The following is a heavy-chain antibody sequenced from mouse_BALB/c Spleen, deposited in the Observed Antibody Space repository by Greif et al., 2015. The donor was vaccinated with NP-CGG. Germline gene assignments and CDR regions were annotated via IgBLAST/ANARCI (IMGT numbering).Heavy chain of an antibody. J-gene: IGHJ4*01. V-gene: IGHV1-82*01. CDR2: IYPGDGDT. CDR1: GYAFSSSW. Sequence: QVQLQQSGPELVKPGASVKISCKASGYAFSSSWMNWVKQRPGQGLEWIGRIYPGDGDTNYNGKFKGKATLTADKSSSTAYIQLSSVSSVDSAVYFCARDAWAMDYWGQGTSVTVSS. CDR3: ARDAWAMDY.